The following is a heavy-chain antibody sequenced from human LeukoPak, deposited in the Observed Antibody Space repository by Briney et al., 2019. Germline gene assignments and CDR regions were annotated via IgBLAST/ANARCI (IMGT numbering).Heavy chain of an antibody. CDR3: AKDDSAEIATISGWFDP. D-gene: IGHD5-24*01. CDR2: ISWNSGSI. CDR1: GFTFDDYA. J-gene: IGHJ5*02. V-gene: IGHV3-9*01. Sequence: GRSLRLSCAASGFTFDDYAMHWVRHAPGKGLEWVSGISWNSGSIGYADSVKGRFTISRDNAKNSLYLQMNSLRAEDTALYYCAKDDSAEIATISGWFDPWGQGTLVTVSS.